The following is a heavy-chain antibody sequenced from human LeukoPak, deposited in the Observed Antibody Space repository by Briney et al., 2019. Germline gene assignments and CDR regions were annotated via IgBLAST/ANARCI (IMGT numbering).Heavy chain of an antibody. J-gene: IGHJ4*02. CDR2: ISTYNGNT. CDR1: GYTFTSYG. Sequence: ASVKVSCKASGYTFTSYGISWVRQAPGQGLEWMGWISTYNGNTNYAQKLQGRVTMTTDTSTSTAYMELRSLRSDDTAVYYCARGRSGYPEGTFDYWGQGTLVTVSS. CDR3: ARGRSGYPEGTFDY. D-gene: IGHD5-12*01. V-gene: IGHV1-18*01.